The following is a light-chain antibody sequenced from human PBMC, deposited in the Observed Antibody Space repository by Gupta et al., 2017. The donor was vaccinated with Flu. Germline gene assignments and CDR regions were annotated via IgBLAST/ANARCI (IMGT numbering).Light chain of an antibody. CDR2: DVS. CDR3: SSRTSGSTLLV. Sequence: ITISCTGTSSDVGGYDYVSWYQQHPGKAPHLIIYDVSNRPSGVSNRFSGSKSGSTASLTISGLQAEDDADYYCSSRTSGSTLLVFGTGTKLTVL. V-gene: IGLV2-14*04. J-gene: IGLJ1*01. CDR1: SSDVGGYDY.